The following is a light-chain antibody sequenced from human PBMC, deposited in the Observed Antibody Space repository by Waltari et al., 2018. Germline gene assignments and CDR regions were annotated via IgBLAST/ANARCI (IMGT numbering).Light chain of an antibody. CDR2: GAS. CDR1: QSVGSD. CDR3: QKYDNSPHS. V-gene: IGKV3-20*01. J-gene: IGKJ2*03. Sequence: VILPQSPDTLSLSPGEGATLSCRASQSVGSDLAWYRQKPGQAPRLLIYGASTRATGIPDRFSGSGSRTEFTLTISSLEPEDFAVYYCQKYDNSPHSFGQGTQVEIK.